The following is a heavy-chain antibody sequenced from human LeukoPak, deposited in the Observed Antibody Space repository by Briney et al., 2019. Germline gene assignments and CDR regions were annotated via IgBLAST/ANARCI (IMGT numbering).Heavy chain of an antibody. CDR1: GGSISSGDYY. V-gene: IGHV4-30-4*08. D-gene: IGHD4-17*01. Sequence: SETLSLTCTVSGGSISSGDYYWSWIRQSPGKGLEWIGYIYYSGSTYYNPSLKSRVTISVDTSKNQFSLKLSSVTAADTAVYYCARVGAPHGDYDYWGQGTLVTVSS. J-gene: IGHJ4*02. CDR3: ARVGAPHGDYDY. CDR2: IYYSGST.